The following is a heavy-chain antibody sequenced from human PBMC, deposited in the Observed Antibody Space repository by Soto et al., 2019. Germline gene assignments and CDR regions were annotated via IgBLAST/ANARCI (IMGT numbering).Heavy chain of an antibody. V-gene: IGHV3-23*01. CDR1: GFTFSSYA. D-gene: IGHD6-19*01. CDR2: ISGCGGST. Sequence: GGSLRLSCAASGFTFSSYAMSWVRQAPGKGLEWVSAISGCGGSTYYADSVKGRFTISRDNSKNTLYLQMNSLRAEDTAVYYCAKDRVAVAGTYQPFPYYYYYYGMDVWGQGTTVTVSS. CDR3: AKDRVAVAGTYQPFPYYYYYYGMDV. J-gene: IGHJ6*02.